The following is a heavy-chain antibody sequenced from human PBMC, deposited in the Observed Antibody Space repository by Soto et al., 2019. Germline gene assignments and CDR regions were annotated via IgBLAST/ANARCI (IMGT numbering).Heavy chain of an antibody. Sequence: EVQLVESGGGLVQPGGSLRLSCAASGFTFSSYSMNWVRQAPGKGLEWVSYISSSRSTIYYADSVKGRFTISRDNAKKSLYLQMNIRGAEDTALYYGARYCPASSTTCYGNEQFDSGGQGTLVTVSS. V-gene: IGHV3-48*01. CDR3: ARYCPASSTTCYGNEQFDS. D-gene: IGHD2-2*01. CDR2: ISSSRSTI. J-gene: IGHJ5*01. CDR1: GFTFSSYS.